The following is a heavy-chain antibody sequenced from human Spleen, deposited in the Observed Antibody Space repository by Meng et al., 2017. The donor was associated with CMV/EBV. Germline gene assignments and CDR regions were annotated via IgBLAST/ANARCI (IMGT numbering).Heavy chain of an antibody. CDR2: IKQDESEK. V-gene: IGHV3-7*01. CDR3: AREDIDPVYSNYVY. J-gene: IGHJ4*02. D-gene: IGHD4-11*01. Sequence: GGSLRLSCAASGFTFSNFWMSWVRQAPGKGLEWVANIKQDESEKYYMDSVKGRFTISRDNAKNSLFLQMNSLRAEDTAIYYCAREDIDPVYSNYVYWGQGTLVTVSS. CDR1: GFTFSNFW.